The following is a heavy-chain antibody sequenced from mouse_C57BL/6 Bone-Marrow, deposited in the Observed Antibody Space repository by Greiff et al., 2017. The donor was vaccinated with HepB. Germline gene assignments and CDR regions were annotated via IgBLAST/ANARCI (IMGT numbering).Heavy chain of an antibody. CDR3: ARDLYYYAMDY. CDR2: ISDGGSYT. Sequence: DVQLVESGGGLVKPGGSLKLSCAASGFTFSSYAMSWVRQTPEKRLEWVATISDGGSYTYYPDNVKGRFTISRDNAKNNLYLQMSHLKSEDKAMYYCARDLYYYAMDYWGQGTSVTVSS. CDR1: GFTFSSYA. V-gene: IGHV5-4*01. J-gene: IGHJ4*01.